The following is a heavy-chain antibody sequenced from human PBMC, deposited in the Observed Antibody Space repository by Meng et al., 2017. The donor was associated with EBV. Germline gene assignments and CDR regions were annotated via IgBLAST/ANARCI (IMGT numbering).Heavy chain of an antibody. Sequence: VQLVLFGAEVKMPGAAVKVSCKASGYTFTSYCIDWVRHAPGQVLEWMGWISAYNGNTNYAQKLQGRVTMTTDTSTSTAYIEPRSLRSDDTAVYYCAMGLDYFDYWGQGTLVTVSS. V-gene: IGHV1-18*01. D-gene: IGHD3-16*01. J-gene: IGHJ4*02. CDR1: GYTFTSYC. CDR2: ISAYNGNT. CDR3: AMGLDYFDY.